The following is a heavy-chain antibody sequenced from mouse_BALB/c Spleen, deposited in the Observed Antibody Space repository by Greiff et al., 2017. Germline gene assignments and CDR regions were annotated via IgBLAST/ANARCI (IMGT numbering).Heavy chain of an antibody. D-gene: IGHD1-1*01. J-gene: IGHJ4*01. CDR1: GYSITSDYA. Sequence: EVKLLESGPGLVKPSQSLSLTCTVTGYSITSDYAWNWIRQFPGNKLELMGYISYSGSTSYNPSLKSRISITRDTSKNQFFLQLNSVTTEDTATYYCARYDYYGSNYAMDYWGQGTSVTVSS. CDR3: ARYDYYGSNYAMDY. V-gene: IGHV3-2*02. CDR2: ISYSGST.